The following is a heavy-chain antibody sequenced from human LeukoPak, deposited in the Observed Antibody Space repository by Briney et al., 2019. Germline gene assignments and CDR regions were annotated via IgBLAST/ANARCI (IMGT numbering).Heavy chain of an antibody. V-gene: IGHV1-2*02. Sequence: ASVKVSCKASGYTFTGYYMHWVRQAPGQGLEWTGWINPNSGGTNYAQKFQGRVTMTRDTSISTAYMELSRLRSDDTAVYYCARVWLYDSSVEYYFDYWGQGTLVTVSS. J-gene: IGHJ4*02. D-gene: IGHD3-22*01. CDR2: INPNSGGT. CDR3: ARVWLYDSSVEYYFDY. CDR1: GYTFTGYY.